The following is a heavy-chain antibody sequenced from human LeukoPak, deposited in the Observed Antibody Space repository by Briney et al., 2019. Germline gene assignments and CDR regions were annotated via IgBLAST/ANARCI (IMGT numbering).Heavy chain of an antibody. CDR2: IIPIFGTA. CDR1: GGTFSSSA. CDR3: ARGAVGYGDSYNYYNMDV. D-gene: IGHD4-17*01. V-gene: IGHV1-69*13. J-gene: IGHJ6*02. Sequence: GASVKVSCKASGGTFSSSAISWVRQAPGQGLEWMGGIIPIFGTADYAQKFQGRATITADESTSTAYKEVSSLRSEDTAAYYCARGAVGYGDSYNYYNMDVWGQGTTVTVSS.